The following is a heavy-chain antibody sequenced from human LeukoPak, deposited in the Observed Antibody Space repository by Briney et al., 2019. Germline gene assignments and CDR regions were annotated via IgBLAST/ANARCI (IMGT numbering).Heavy chain of an antibody. J-gene: IGHJ5*02. D-gene: IGHD5-18*01. CDR3: ARGSSGYSYGNWFDP. CDR1: GGSSSGYY. Sequence: SETLSLTCAVYGGSSSGYYWSWIRQPPGKWLEWIGEINHSGSTNYNPSLKSRVTISVDTSKNQFSLKLSSVTAADTAVYYCARGSSGYSYGNWFDPWGQGTLVTVSS. CDR2: INHSGST. V-gene: IGHV4-34*01.